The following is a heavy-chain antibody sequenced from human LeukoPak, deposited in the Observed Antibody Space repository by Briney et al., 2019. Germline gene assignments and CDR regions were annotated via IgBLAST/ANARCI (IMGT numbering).Heavy chain of an antibody. CDR1: GGSISSFY. CDR2: IYYSGST. Sequence: SETLSLTCTVSGGSISSFYWSWIREPPGKGLEWIGYIYYSGSTNYNTSLESRVTISVDTSKNQYSLKLSSVTAADTAVYYCARGHRIAAYLGWFDPWGQGTLVTVSS. D-gene: IGHD6-25*01. J-gene: IGHJ5*02. V-gene: IGHV4-59*01. CDR3: ARGHRIAAYLGWFDP.